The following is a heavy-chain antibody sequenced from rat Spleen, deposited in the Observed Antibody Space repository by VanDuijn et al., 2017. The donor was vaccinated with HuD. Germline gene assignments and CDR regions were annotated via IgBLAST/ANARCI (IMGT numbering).Heavy chain of an antibody. J-gene: IGHJ4*01. V-gene: IGHV3-3*01. D-gene: IGHD3-4*01. CDR2: INSAGST. CDR3: AKTNNPYFYIMDV. CDR1: GYSITSSYR. Sequence: EVQLQESGPGLVKPSQSLSLTCSVTGYSITSSYRWNWIRKFPGNKLEWMGYINSAGSTNYNPSLKSRISITRDTSKNQFFLQVNSVTTEDTATFYCAKTNNPYFYIMDVWGQGASVTASS.